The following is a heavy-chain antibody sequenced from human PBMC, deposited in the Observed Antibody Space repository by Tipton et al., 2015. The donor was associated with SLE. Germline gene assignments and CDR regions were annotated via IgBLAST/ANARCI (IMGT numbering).Heavy chain of an antibody. V-gene: IGHV3-30*04. CDR2: ISYDGSNK. CDR3: ARDGLDAFDI. CDR1: GFTFSSYA. D-gene: IGHD6-19*01. Sequence: AVSGFTFSSYAMHWVRQAPGKGLEWVAVISYDGSNKYYADSVKGRFTISRDNSKNTLYLQMNSLRAEDTAVYYCARDGLDAFDIWGQGTMVTVSS. J-gene: IGHJ3*02.